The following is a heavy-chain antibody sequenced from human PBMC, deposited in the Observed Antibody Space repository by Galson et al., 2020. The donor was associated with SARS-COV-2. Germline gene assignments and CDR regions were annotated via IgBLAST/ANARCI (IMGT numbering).Heavy chain of an antibody. V-gene: IGHV4-61*02. J-gene: IGHJ6*02. CDR1: GGSISSGSYY. Sequence: SETLSLTCTVSGGSISSGSYYWSWLRQPAGKGLEWIGRIYTSGSTNYNPSLKSRVTISVDTSKNQFSLKLSSVTAADTAVYYCAREQAHGYCSGGSCYSTYYGMDVWGQGTTVTVSS. CDR2: IYTSGST. CDR3: AREQAHGYCSGGSCYSTYYGMDV. D-gene: IGHD2-15*01.